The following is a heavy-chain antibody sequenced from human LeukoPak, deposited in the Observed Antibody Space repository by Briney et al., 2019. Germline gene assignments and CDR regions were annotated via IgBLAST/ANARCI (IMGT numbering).Heavy chain of an antibody. CDR1: GYTLTGYY. CDR3: ARDQIGYSYGSGMDV. V-gene: IGHV1-2*02. J-gene: IGHJ6*02. CDR2: INPNSGGT. Sequence: ASVKVSCKASGYTLTGYYMHWVRQAPGQGLEWMGWINPNSGGTNYAQKFQGRVTMTRDTSISTAYMELSRLRSDDTAVYYCARDQIGYSYGSGMDVWGQGTTVTVSS. D-gene: IGHD5-18*01.